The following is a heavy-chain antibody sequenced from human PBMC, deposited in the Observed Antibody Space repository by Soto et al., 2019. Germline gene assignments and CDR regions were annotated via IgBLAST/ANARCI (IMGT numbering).Heavy chain of an antibody. CDR1: EFTFRVRS. D-gene: IGHD3-10*01. V-gene: IGHV3-74*01. J-gene: IGHJ6*03. CDR3: ARGWFGPDV. CDR2: IDKVGTDS. Sequence: EVQLVESGGGLVQPGGSLRLSGAASEFTFRVRSVHWVRQAPGKGLVWVSGIDKVGTDSTYADSVKGRFTSSRDNAKNTVYLQMNSLRVEDTAVYYCARGWFGPDVWGKGTTVTVSS.